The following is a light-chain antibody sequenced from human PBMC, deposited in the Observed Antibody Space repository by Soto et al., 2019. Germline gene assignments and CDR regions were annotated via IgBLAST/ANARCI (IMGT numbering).Light chain of an antibody. Sequence: DIQMTQSPSTLSASVGDRVTITCRASQSISSWLAWYQQKPGKAPKILIYKASTLESGVPSRFSGSGSGTDFTLTISSLQPDDFATYFCQQYDNYPYTFGQGTKLESK. CDR1: QSISSW. CDR2: KAS. J-gene: IGKJ2*01. V-gene: IGKV1-5*03. CDR3: QQYDNYPYT.